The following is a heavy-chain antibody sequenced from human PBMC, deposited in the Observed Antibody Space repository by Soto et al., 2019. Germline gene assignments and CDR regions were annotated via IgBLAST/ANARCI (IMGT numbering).Heavy chain of an antibody. D-gene: IGHD6-6*01. Sequence: PSETLSLTCTVSGDSISNGGYYWGWIRQQPGKGLEWIGYIYHGGSTYYNPSLKSRLTISEDRSNNQFSLKLSSVTAADTAVYYCARGWEYSSSSLDVSFDYRGQGTLVTAPQ. J-gene: IGHJ4*02. V-gene: IGHV4-30-2*01. CDR2: IYHGGST. CDR1: GDSISNGGYY. CDR3: ARGWEYSSSSLDVSFDY.